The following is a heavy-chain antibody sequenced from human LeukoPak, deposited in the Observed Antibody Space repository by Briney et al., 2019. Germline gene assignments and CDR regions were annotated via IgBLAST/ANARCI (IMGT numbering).Heavy chain of an antibody. CDR2: ISGSGGST. CDR1: GFTFSSYA. V-gene: IGHV3-23*01. CDR3: AKAKWGDYGMDV. J-gene: IGHJ6*02. D-gene: IGHD7-27*01. Sequence: SGGSLRLSCAASGFTFSSYAMSWVRQAPGKGLEWVSVISGSGGSTYYADSVKGRFTISRDSSKNTLYLQMNNLRVDDTAVYYCAKAKWGDYGMDVWGQGTAVTVSS.